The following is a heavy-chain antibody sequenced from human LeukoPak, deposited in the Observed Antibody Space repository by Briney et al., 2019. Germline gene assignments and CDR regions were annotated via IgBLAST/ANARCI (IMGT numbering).Heavy chain of an antibody. CDR1: GYTFTSYA. Sequence: ASVKVSCKASGYTFTSYAIHWVRQAPGQRLEWMGWMNPNSGNTGYAQKFQGRVTMTRNTSISTAYMELSSLRSEDTAVYYCARKGYYYDSSGYYYYYYGMDVWGQGTTVTVSS. J-gene: IGHJ6*02. V-gene: IGHV1-8*01. CDR3: ARKGYYYDSSGYYYYYYGMDV. CDR2: MNPNSGNT. D-gene: IGHD3-22*01.